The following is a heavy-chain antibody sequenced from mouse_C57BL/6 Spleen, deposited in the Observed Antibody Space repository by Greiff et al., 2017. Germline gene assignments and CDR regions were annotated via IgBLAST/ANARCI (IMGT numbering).Heavy chain of an antibody. CDR2: IDPEDGDT. CDR3: TACYSNYVSFAY. V-gene: IGHV14-1*01. Sequence: VQLQQSGAELVRPGASVKLSCTASGFNIKDYYMHWVKQRPEQGLEWIGRIDPEDGDTEYAPKFQGKATMTADTSSNTAYLQLSSLTSEDTAVYYCTACYSNYVSFAYWGQGTLVTVSA. J-gene: IGHJ3*01. CDR1: GFNIKDYY. D-gene: IGHD2-5*01.